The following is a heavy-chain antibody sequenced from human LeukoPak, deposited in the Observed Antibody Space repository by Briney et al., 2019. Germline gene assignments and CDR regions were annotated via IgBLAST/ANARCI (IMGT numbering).Heavy chain of an antibody. Sequence: GGSLRLSCAASGFTLGSYAMSWVRQAPGKGLEWVSAISGSGVSTYYADSVKGRFTISRNNSKNTLYLQMNSLRAEDTAVYYCAKDQEAVAGTSRDSFDYWGQGTLVTVSS. CDR1: GFTLGSYA. D-gene: IGHD6-19*01. V-gene: IGHV3-23*01. CDR2: ISGSGVST. CDR3: AKDQEAVAGTSRDSFDY. J-gene: IGHJ4*02.